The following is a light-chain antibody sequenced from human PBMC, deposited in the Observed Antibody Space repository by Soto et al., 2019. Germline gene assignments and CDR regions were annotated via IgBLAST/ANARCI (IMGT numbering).Light chain of an antibody. CDR2: DDR. CDR3: QVWDSVTDPNYV. CDR1: NIGRKS. J-gene: IGLJ1*01. Sequence: SYELTQPPSVSVTPGQSARITCGGDNIGRKSVHWYQQKPGQAPVLVVFDDRDRPSGIPERFSGSYSENTATLTISRVEAGDEADYYCQVWDSVTDPNYVFGPGTKVTVL. V-gene: IGLV3-21*02.